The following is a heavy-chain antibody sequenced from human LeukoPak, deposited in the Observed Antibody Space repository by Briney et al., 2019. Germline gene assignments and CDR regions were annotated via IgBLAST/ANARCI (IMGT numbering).Heavy chain of an antibody. V-gene: IGHV3-21*01. D-gene: IGHD5-12*01. CDR3: ARDLGYSGYDWGY. Sequence: GGSLRLSCAASGFTFSSYSMNWVRQARGKGREGVSSISSSSSYIYYADSVKGRFTISRDNAKNSLYLQMNSLRAEDTAVYYCARDLGYSGYDWGYWGQGTLVTVSS. CDR2: ISSSSSYI. CDR1: GFTFSSYS. J-gene: IGHJ4*02.